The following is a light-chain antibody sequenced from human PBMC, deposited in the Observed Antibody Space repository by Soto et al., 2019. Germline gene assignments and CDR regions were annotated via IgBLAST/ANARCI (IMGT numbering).Light chain of an antibody. CDR3: QKYTNVPT. CDR1: QGISNY. J-gene: IGKJ4*01. V-gene: IGKV1-27*01. Sequence: DIQMTQSPSSLSASVGDRVTITCRASQGISNYLAWYQQIPGKVPKLLISAASTLQSGVPSRFSGSGSGTDFTLTISSLQPEDVATYYCQKYTNVPTFGGGIKVEFK. CDR2: AAS.